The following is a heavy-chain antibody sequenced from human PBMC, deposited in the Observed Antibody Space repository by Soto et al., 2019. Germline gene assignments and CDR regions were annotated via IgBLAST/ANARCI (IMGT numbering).Heavy chain of an antibody. CDR3: ASGPHYYDSSGYYYVPGY. Sequence: PSETLSLTCAVYGGSLRGYYWSWIRQPPGKGLEWIGGISQRGSTNYNPSLKSRVTISVDTSKNQFSLNLISMTAADTAIYYGASGPHYYDSSGYYYVPGYWGQGTLVIVSS. V-gene: IGHV4-34*01. CDR2: ISQRGST. J-gene: IGHJ4*02. D-gene: IGHD3-22*01. CDR1: GGSLRGYY.